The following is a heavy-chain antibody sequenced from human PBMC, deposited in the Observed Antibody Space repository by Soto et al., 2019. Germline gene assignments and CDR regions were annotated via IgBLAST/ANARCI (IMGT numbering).Heavy chain of an antibody. J-gene: IGHJ4*02. CDR1: GYSFAGYW. CDR3: ARQIYDSDTGPNFQYYFDS. V-gene: IGHV5-10-1*01. Sequence: PGESLKISCKGSGYSFAGYWITWVRQKPWKGLEWMGRIDPSDSQTYYSPSFRGHVTISVTRSITTVFLQWSSLRDSDTAMYYCARQIYDSDTGPNFQYYFDSWGQGTTVTVSS. D-gene: IGHD3-22*01. CDR2: IDPSDSQT.